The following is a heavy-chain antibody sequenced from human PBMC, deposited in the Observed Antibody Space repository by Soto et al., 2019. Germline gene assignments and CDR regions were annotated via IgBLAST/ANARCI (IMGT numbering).Heavy chain of an antibody. V-gene: IGHV4-39*01. J-gene: IGHJ6*02. Sequence: SETLSLTCTVSGGSISSSSYYWGWIRQPPGKGLEWIGSIYYSGSTYYNPSLKSRVTISVDTSKNQFSLKLSSVTAADTAVYYCARLWYSSSADDYYYGMDVWGQGTTVTVSS. CDR1: GGSISSSSYY. CDR2: IYYSGST. D-gene: IGHD6-6*01. CDR3: ARLWYSSSADDYYYGMDV.